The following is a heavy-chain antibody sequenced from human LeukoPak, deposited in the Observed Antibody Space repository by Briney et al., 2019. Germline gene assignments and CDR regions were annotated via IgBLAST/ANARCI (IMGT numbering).Heavy chain of an antibody. J-gene: IGHJ4*02. CDR2: ISKSGDSS. Sequence: GGSLRLSCAASGFAFQFFEMHWVRQAPGRGLEWVSGISKSGDSSNYADTVKGRLTISRDNSKNSLYLQMNSLRAEDTAVYYCARGDKSSTSCRHWGQGTLVTVSS. CDR3: ARGDKSSTSCRH. V-gene: IGHV3-23*01. D-gene: IGHD2-2*01. CDR1: GFAFQFFE.